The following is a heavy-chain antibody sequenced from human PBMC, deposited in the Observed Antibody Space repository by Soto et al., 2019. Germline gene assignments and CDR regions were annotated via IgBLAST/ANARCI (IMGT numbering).Heavy chain of an antibody. CDR1: GYTFTSYD. CDR3: ARAIYYGSGSYYNGGIDY. D-gene: IGHD3-10*01. V-gene: IGHV1-8*01. Sequence: GASVKVSCKASGYTFTSYDINWVRQATGQGLEWMGWMNPNSGNTGYAQKFQGRVTMSRNTSISTAYMELSSLRSEDTAVYYCARAIYYGSGSYYNGGIDYWGQGTLVTVSS. CDR2: MNPNSGNT. J-gene: IGHJ4*02.